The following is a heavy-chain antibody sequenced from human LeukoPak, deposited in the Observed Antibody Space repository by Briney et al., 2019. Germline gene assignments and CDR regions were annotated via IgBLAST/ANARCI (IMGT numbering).Heavy chain of an antibody. J-gene: IGHJ4*02. CDR2: ISSSSSTI. CDR3: AREGTYSGSYYGDY. V-gene: IGHV3-48*01. D-gene: IGHD1-26*01. Sequence: PGGSLRLSCAASGFTFSSYSMNWVRQAPGKGLEWVSYISSSSSTIYYADSVKGRSTISRDNAKNSLYLQMNSLRAEDTAVYYCAREGTYSGSYYGDYWGQGTLVIVSS. CDR1: GFTFSSYS.